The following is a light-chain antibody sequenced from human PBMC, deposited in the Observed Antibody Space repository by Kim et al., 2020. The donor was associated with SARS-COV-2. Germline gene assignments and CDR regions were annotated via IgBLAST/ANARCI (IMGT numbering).Light chain of an antibody. CDR1: QMLTSSF. CDR3: QQYGDLPLT. Sequence: SPGQRATLSCSASQMLTSSFLAWYQQTPGQAPRLLIYGASSRATGIADRFSGRGSGTDFTLTISRLQPEDFAVYYCQQYGDLPLTFGGGTKVDIK. CDR2: GAS. J-gene: IGKJ4*01. V-gene: IGKV3-20*01.